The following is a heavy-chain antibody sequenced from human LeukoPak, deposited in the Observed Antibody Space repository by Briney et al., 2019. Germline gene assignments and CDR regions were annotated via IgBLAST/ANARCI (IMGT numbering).Heavy chain of an antibody. CDR2: INHSGST. D-gene: IGHD2-21*02. J-gene: IGHJ1*01. Sequence: KPSETLSLTCAVYGGSFSGYYWSWIRQPPGKGLEWIGEINHSGSTNYNPSLKSRVTISVDTSKNQFSLKLSSVTAADTAVYYCARVSYCGGDCGNWGRGTLVIVSS. V-gene: IGHV4-34*01. CDR3: ARVSYCGGDCGN. CDR1: GGSFSGYY.